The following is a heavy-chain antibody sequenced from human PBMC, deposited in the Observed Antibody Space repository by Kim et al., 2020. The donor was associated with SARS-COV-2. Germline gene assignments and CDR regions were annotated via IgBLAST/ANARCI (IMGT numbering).Heavy chain of an antibody. V-gene: IGHV1-18*01. CDR1: GYTFTSYG. Sequence: GYTFTSYGISWVRQAPGQGLEWMGWISAYNGNTNYAQKLQGRVTMTTDTSTSTAYMELRSLRSDDTAVYYGARVRLEPRYYYGMDVWGQGTTVTV. CDR2: ISAYNGNT. J-gene: IGHJ6*02. CDR3: ARVRLEPRYYYGMDV. D-gene: IGHD1-1*01.